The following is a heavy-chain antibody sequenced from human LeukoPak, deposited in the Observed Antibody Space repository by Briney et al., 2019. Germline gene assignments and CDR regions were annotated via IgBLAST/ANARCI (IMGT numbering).Heavy chain of an antibody. CDR2: IWNDGSNK. J-gene: IGHJ4*02. Sequence: PGRSLRLSCAASGFTFSTYGIHWVRQAPGKGLEWVAVIWNDGSNKYYADSVKGRFTISRDNSKNTLYLQMNSLRAEDTAVYYCARDPDNGSGSSHYFDYWGQGTLVTVSS. D-gene: IGHD3-10*01. V-gene: IGHV3-33*01. CDR3: ARDPDNGSGSSHYFDY. CDR1: GFTFSTYG.